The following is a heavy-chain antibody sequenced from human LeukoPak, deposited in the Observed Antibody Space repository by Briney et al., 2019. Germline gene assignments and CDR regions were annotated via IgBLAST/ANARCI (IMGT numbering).Heavy chain of an antibody. D-gene: IGHD3-22*01. CDR2: ISGSGGST. CDR3: AKDYLYYYDSSGYYSGY. CDR1: GFTFSSYA. J-gene: IGHJ4*02. V-gene: IGHV3-23*01. Sequence: GGSLRLSCAASGFTFSSYAMSWVRQAPGKGPEWVSAISGSGGSTYYADFVKGRFTISRDNSKNTLYLQMNSLRAEDTAVYYCAKDYLYYYDSSGYYSGYWGQGTLVTVSS.